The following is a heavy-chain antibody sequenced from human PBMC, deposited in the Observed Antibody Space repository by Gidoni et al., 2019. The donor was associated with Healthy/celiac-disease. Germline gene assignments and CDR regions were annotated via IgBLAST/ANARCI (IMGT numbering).Heavy chain of an antibody. D-gene: IGHD2-15*01. CDR3: ARVPCSGGSCYSGLDY. J-gene: IGHJ4*02. CDR2: VYYSGST. Sequence: QVQLQESGPRLVEPSETLSLTCTVPGGSISRYYSGWIRQPPGKGLEWIGYVYYSGSTNYNPSLKSRVTISVDTSKNQFSLKLSSVTAADTAVYYCARVPCSGGSCYSGLDYWGQGTLVTVSS. CDR1: GGSISRYY. V-gene: IGHV4-59*01.